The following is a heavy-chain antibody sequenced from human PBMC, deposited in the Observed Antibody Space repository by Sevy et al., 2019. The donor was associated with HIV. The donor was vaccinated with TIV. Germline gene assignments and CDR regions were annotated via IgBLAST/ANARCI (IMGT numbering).Heavy chain of an antibody. J-gene: IGHJ4*02. CDR3: ARVEPYYYDSSGYYYYFDY. Sequence: GGSLRISCAASGFTFSSYWMSWVRQAPGKGLEWVANIKQDGSEKYYVDSVKGRFTISRDNAKNSLYLQMNSLRAEDTAVYYCARVEPYYYDSSGYYYYFDYWGQGTLVTVSS. D-gene: IGHD3-22*01. CDR1: GFTFSSYW. V-gene: IGHV3-7*01. CDR2: IKQDGSEK.